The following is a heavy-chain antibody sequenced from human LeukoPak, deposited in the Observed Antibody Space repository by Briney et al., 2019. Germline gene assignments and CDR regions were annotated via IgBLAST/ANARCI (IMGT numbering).Heavy chain of an antibody. J-gene: IGHJ4*02. CDR3: AKSLSRYCSGGSCYLGFDY. Sequence: GGSLRFSCAASGFTFDDYAMHWVRQAPGKGLEWVSGISWNSGSIGYADSVKGRFTISRDNAKNSLYLQMNSLRAEDTALYYCAKSLSRYCSGGSCYLGFDYWGQGTLVTVSS. CDR1: GFTFDDYA. CDR2: ISWNSGSI. V-gene: IGHV3-9*01. D-gene: IGHD2-15*01.